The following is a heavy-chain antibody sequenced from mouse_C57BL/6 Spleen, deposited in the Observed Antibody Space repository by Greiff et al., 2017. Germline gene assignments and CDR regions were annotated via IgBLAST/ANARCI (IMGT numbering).Heavy chain of an antibody. D-gene: IGHD4-1*01. V-gene: IGHV1-50*01. CDR3: ARGGTGTGAY. CDR2: IDPSDSYT. CDR1: GYTFTSYW. J-gene: IGHJ3*01. Sequence: QVQLQQPGAELVKPGASVKLSCKASGYTFTSYWMQWVKQRPGQGLEWIGEIDPSDSYTNYNQKFKGKATLTVDTSSSTAYMQLSSLTSEDAAVYDCARGGTGTGAYWGQGTLVTVSA.